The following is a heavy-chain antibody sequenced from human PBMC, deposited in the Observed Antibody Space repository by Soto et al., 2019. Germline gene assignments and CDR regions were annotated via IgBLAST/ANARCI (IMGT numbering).Heavy chain of an antibody. J-gene: IGHJ4*01. CDR2: IYSGGST. V-gene: IGHV3-66*01. D-gene: IGHD3-22*01. Sequence: SLRLSCAASGFTVSSNYMSWVRQAPGKGLEWVSVIYSGGSTYYADSVKGRFTISGDDSKDMVYLQMNSLKTEDTGIYYCTTDSYSTMLVVRFDYWGHGPLVTVSS. CDR1: GFTVSSNY. CDR3: TTDSYSTMLVVRFDY.